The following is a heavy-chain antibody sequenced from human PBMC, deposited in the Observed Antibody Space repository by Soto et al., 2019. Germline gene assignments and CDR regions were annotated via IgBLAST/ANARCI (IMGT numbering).Heavy chain of an antibody. V-gene: IGHV4-39*01. CDR3: ARQGSY. CDR1: GVSISDTSYY. J-gene: IGHJ4*02. Sequence: QLQLQESGPGLVKPSETLSLTCNVSGVSISDTSYYWGWIRQPPGKVLEWIGTIYFNGKTFYDPSLKSRLTISVDTSKNQSSLRLTSVTAADTAVYYCARQGSYWGQGTLVAVSS. CDR2: IYFNGKT.